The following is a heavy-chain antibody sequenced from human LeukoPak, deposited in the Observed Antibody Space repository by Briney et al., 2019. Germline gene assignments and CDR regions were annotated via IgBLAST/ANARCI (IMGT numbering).Heavy chain of an antibody. CDR2: INPNSGGT. J-gene: IGHJ3*02. CDR1: GYTFTGYY. CDR3: ARDFSFRAFDI. Sequence: ASVKVSCKASGYTFTGYYMHWVRQAPGQGLEWMGWINPNSGGTNYAQKFQGRVTMTRDTSISTAYMDLSSLTSDDTAVYYCARDFSFRAFDIWGQGTMVTVSS. V-gene: IGHV1-2*02. D-gene: IGHD2/OR15-2a*01.